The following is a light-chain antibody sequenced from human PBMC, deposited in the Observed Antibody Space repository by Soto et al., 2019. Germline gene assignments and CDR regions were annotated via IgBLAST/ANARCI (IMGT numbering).Light chain of an antibody. CDR1: QGIRND. CDR2: AAS. Sequence: QMTRPPWSLSGSGGDRVTIACRASQGIRNDLGWYQQKPGKAPKRLIYAASSLQSGVPSRFSGSGSGTEFTLTISSLQPEDFATYYWPRTFGQGTKVDIK. J-gene: IGKJ1*01. V-gene: IGKV1-17*01. CDR3: PRT.